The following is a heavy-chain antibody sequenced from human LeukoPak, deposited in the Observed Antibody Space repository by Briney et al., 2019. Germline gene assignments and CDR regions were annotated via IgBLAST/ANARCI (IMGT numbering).Heavy chain of an antibody. CDR1: GLAFSNYD. J-gene: IGHJ3*02. D-gene: IGHD2-8*01. CDR3: AKRKNGFDM. CDR2: ITSSGGTR. V-gene: IGHV3-23*01. Sequence: GGSLRLSCSVSGLAFSNYDMSWVRQAPGKGLEWVSGITSSGGTRYYADSVKGRFTISRDNAKNTLYLQMNSLRAEDTAVYCCAKRKNGFDMWGQGTLVTVSS.